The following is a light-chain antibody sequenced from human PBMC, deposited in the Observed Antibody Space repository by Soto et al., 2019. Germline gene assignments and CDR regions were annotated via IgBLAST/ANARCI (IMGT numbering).Light chain of an antibody. CDR3: CSYAGTYTQWV. CDR2: DVS. Sequence: QSALTQPASVSGSPGQSITISCTGTSSDVGGYNYVSWFQHHPGKAPKLVIYDVSKRPSGVPDRFSGSKSGNTASLTVSGLQAEDEADYSCCSYAGTYTQWVFGGGTKVTVL. V-gene: IGLV2-11*01. CDR1: SSDVGGYNY. J-gene: IGLJ3*02.